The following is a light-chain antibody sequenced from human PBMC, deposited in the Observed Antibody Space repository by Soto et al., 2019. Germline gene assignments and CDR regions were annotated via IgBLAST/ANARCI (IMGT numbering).Light chain of an antibody. V-gene: IGKV1-39*01. Sequence: DLQLTQSPSFLSPSIGESVTITCRASQVISTSLAWYQQKTGKAPKLLIYAESSLQSGVPSRLSGSGSGTDLNLTISSLQPEDFATYYCQQSYSTPHTCGQGTKVDIK. CDR2: AES. CDR3: QQSYSTPHT. J-gene: IGKJ2*01. CDR1: QVISTS.